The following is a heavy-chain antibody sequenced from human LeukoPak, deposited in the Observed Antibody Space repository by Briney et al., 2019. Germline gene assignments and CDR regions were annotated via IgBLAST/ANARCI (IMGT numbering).Heavy chain of an antibody. CDR3: ARHWLHPPLAFDI. J-gene: IGHJ3*02. D-gene: IGHD5-24*01. CDR1: SGSISSYY. Sequence: PSETLSLTCTVSSGSISSYYWSWIRQPPGKGLEWVGYTSYSGSTNYNPSLKSRVTISVDTSVNQFSLKLSSVTAADTAVYYCARHWLHPPLAFDIWGQGTMVTVSS. CDR2: TSYSGST. V-gene: IGHV4-59*08.